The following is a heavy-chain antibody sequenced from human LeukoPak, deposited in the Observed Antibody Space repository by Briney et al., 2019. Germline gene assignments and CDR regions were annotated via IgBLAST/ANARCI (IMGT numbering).Heavy chain of an antibody. CDR2: MNPNSGNK. CDR1: GYTFTSYD. V-gene: IGHV1-8*02. Sequence: ASVKVSGKASGYTFTSYDINWVRQATGQGLEWMGWMNPNSGNKAYAQKFQVRVTMTRDTSISTAYMELSRLRSEDTAVYYCAREGEGYGSGSYKSPCAFDIWGQGTMVTVSS. CDR3: AREGEGYGSGSYKSPCAFDI. D-gene: IGHD3-10*01. J-gene: IGHJ3*02.